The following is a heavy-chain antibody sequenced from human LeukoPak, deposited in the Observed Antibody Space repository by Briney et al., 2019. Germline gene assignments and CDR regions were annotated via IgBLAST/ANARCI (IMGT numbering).Heavy chain of an antibody. Sequence: GSLRLSCAASGFTFSTYWMHWVRQAPGKGLVWVSRINSDGSTTTYADSVKGRFTISRDNAKNTLYLQMNSLRAEDTAVYYCARPNYYDTSGYYFWGQGTLVTVSP. CDR1: GFTFSTYW. CDR2: INSDGSTT. CDR3: ARPNYYDTSGYYF. D-gene: IGHD3-22*01. V-gene: IGHV3-74*01. J-gene: IGHJ4*02.